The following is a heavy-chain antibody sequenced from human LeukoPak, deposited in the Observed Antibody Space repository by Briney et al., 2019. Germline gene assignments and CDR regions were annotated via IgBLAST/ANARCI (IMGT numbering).Heavy chain of an antibody. D-gene: IGHD3-10*01. CDR2: IKQDGSEK. CDR3: AAGSSVDY. Sequence: GGSLRLSCAASGFTFSTFWMNWVRQAPGKGLEWVANIKQDGSEKYYVDSVKGRFTISRDNAKNSPYLQMNSLRGEDTAVYYCAAGSSVDYWGPGTLVTVSS. CDR1: GFTFSTFW. J-gene: IGHJ4*02. V-gene: IGHV3-7*02.